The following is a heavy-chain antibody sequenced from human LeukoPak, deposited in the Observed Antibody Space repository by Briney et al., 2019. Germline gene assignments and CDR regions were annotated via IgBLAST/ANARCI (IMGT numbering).Heavy chain of an antibody. CDR3: ARDRGYSYGTFDY. J-gene: IGHJ4*02. D-gene: IGHD5-18*01. V-gene: IGHV4-59*02. CDR2: VYYSGST. Sequence: SETLSLTCTVSGGSVSSYYWSWMRQSPGKGLEWIGYVYYSGSTNYNPALKSRVTISLDTSENQFSLKLSSVTAADTAVYYCARDRGYSYGTFDYWGQGTLVTVSS. CDR1: GGSVSSYY.